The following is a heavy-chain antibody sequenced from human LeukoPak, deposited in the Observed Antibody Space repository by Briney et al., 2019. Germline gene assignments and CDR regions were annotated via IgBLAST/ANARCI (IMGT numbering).Heavy chain of an antibody. CDR1: GASISGSGYY. CDR3: ARQVYSSSWSLFDY. D-gene: IGHD6-13*01. Sequence: SETLSLTCTVSGASISGSGYYWGWIRQPPGKGLEWIGNIYDSGSTYYNASLQSRVTISIDTSKNQFSLRLSSVTAADTAVYYCARQVYSSSWSLFDYWGQGTLVTVSS. V-gene: IGHV4-39*01. J-gene: IGHJ4*02. CDR2: IYDSGST.